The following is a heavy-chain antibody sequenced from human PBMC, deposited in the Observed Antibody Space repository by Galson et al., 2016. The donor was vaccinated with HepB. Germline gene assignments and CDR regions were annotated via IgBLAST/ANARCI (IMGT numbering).Heavy chain of an antibody. J-gene: IGHJ3*02. CDR1: GFSLSTSGVG. Sequence: PALVKPTQTLTLTCSFSGFSLSTSGVGVGWIRQPPGKALEWLAVVYWDDVKRYSPSLESRLTITKDASKNQVVLKMTKVDPVDTTTYYGSHIVTVFGGPPVGGDGFDIWGQGTMVTVSS. D-gene: IGHD3-3*01. CDR3: SHIVTVFGGPPVGGDGFDI. CDR2: VYWDDVK. V-gene: IGHV2-5*02.